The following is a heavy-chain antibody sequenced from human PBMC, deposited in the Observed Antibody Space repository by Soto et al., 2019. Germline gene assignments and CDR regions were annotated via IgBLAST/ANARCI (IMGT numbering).Heavy chain of an antibody. V-gene: IGHV3-30*18. J-gene: IGHJ4*02. CDR2: ISYDGSNK. CDR1: GFTFSGYG. CDR3: AKETDYGDYVAEY. Sequence: GGSLRLSCAASGFTFSGYGMHWVRQAPGKGLEWVAVISYDGSNKYYADSVKGRFTISRDNSKNTLCLQMNSLRAEDTAVYYCAKETDYGDYVAEYWGQGTLVTVSS. D-gene: IGHD4-17*01.